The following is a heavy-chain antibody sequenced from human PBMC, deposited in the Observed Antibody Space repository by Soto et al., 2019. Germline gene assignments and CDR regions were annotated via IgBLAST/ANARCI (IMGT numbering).Heavy chain of an antibody. J-gene: IGHJ5*02. CDR2: ISSSSRYI. D-gene: IGHD1-26*01. Sequence: EVQLVESGGGLVKPGGSLRLTCTVSGFTFSSYTMNWVREAPGKGLEWVSSISSSSRYIYYADSLKGRFTISRDNAKNSLYLQMNGPRAEDTAVYDCARMGKAGWDPWGQGTLVIVSS. CDR3: ARMGKAGWDP. CDR1: GFTFSSYT. V-gene: IGHV3-21*01.